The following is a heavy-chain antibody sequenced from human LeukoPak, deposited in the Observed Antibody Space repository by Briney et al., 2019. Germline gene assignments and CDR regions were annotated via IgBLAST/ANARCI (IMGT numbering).Heavy chain of an antibody. Sequence: GGSLRLSCAASGFTFSSYWVSWVRQAPGKGLEWVANIKQDGSEKYYVDSVKGRFTISRDNAKNSLYLQMNSLRAEDTALYYCARASYYYDTTGLGAVDIWGQGTMVTVSS. CDR3: ARASYYYDTTGLGAVDI. CDR2: IKQDGSEK. J-gene: IGHJ3*02. V-gene: IGHV3-7*03. CDR1: GFTFSSYW. D-gene: IGHD3-22*01.